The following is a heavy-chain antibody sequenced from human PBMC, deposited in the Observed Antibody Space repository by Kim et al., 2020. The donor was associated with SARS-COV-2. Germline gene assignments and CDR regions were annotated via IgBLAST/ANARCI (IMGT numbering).Heavy chain of an antibody. CDR3: ARRDYDADGYYYFDF. CDR2: GNT. J-gene: IGHJ4*02. V-gene: IGHV4-59*01. Sequence: GNTKSNPSLKRRLPISADTSKNQFSLRLTSVTAADTAVYYCARRDYDADGYYYFDFWGQGSLVTVSS. D-gene: IGHD3-22*01.